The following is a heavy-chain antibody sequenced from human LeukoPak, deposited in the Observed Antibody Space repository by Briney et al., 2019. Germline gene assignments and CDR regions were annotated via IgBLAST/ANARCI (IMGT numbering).Heavy chain of an antibody. CDR3: ARDALLCQFDY. D-gene: IGHD2-2*01. CDR2: IKQDGSEK. J-gene: IGHJ4*02. CDR1: GFTFSSYW. Sequence: GGSLRLSCAASGFTFSSYWMSWVRQAPGKGLEWVASIKQDGSEKYYVDSVKGRFTISRDNAKNSLYLQMNSLRAEDTAVYYCARDALLCQFDYWGQGTLVTVSS. V-gene: IGHV3-7*01.